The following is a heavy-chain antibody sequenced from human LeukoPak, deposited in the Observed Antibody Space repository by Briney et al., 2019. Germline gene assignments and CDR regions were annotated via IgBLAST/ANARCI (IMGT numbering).Heavy chain of an antibody. V-gene: IGHV4-30-4*01. Sequence: PSETLSLTCTVSGGSISSGDYYWSWIRQPPGKGMEWIGYMYDSGSTYYNPSLKSRVTISVDTSKNQFSLKLSSVTAADTAVYYCPRVSRYCSSTSCSSHGYYFDYWGQGTLVTVSS. D-gene: IGHD2-2*01. CDR1: GGSISSGDYY. CDR2: MYDSGST. J-gene: IGHJ4*02. CDR3: PRVSRYCSSTSCSSHGYYFDY.